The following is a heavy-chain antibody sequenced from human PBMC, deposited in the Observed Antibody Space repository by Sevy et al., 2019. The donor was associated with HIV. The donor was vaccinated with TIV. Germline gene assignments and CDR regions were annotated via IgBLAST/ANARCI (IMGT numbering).Heavy chain of an antibody. CDR1: GDSINNGDYY. V-gene: IGHV4-31*01. CDR2: IYYTGTT. CDR3: ARTTVTTLSSARNNWFDP. Sequence: SETLSLTCTVSGDSINNGDYYWSWIRQHPGKGLEWIGKIYYTGTTYYNPSLKSLLRISVERSENTLSLSLGSVTAADTAVYYCARTTVTTLSSARNNWFDPWGQGTLVTVSS. D-gene: IGHD4-4*01. J-gene: IGHJ5*02.